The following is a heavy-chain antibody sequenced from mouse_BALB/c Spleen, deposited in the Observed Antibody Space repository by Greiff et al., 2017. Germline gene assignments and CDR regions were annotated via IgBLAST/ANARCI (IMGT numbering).Heavy chain of an antibody. CDR1: GYTFTSYW. CDR3: ARGVREAY. Sequence: QVQLQQSGTVLARPGASVKMSCKASGYTFTSYWMHWVKQRPGQGLEWIGAIYPGDGDTRYTQKFKGKATLTADKSSSTAYMQLSSLASEDSAVYYCARGVREAYWGQGTLVTVSA. J-gene: IGHJ3*01. V-gene: IGHV1-87*01. CDR2: IYPGDGDT.